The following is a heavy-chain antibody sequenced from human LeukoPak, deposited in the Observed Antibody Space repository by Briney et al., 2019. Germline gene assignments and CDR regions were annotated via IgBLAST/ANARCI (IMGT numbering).Heavy chain of an antibody. D-gene: IGHD3-3*01. Sequence: SETLSLTCTVSGGSISSYYWSWIRQPAGKGLEWIGRIYTSGSTNYNPSLKSRVTMSVDTSKNQFSLKLSSVTAADTAVYYCARSPSPPPVTMAFDPWGQGTLVTVSS. CDR2: IYTSGST. CDR1: GGSISSYY. CDR3: ARSPSPPPVTMAFDP. J-gene: IGHJ5*02. V-gene: IGHV4-4*07.